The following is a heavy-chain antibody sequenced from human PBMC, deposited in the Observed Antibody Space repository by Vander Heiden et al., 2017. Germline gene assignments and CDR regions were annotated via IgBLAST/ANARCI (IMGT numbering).Heavy chain of an antibody. CDR1: GFTVSSYA. CDR2: ISGSGGST. CDR3: AKDREQWLVMASNWFDP. D-gene: IGHD6-19*01. V-gene: IGHV3-23*01. Sequence: EVQLLESGGGLVQPGGSLRLSCAASGFTVSSYAMSGVRQAPGEGLEWVSAISGSGGSTYYADSVKGRFTISRDNSKNTLYLQMNSLRAEDTAVYYCAKDREQWLVMASNWFDPWGQGTLVTVSS. J-gene: IGHJ5*02.